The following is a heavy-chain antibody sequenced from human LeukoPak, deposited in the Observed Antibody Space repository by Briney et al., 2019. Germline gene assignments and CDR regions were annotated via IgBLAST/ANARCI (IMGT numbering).Heavy chain of an antibody. CDR3: ARDWGVAATPGYMDV. CDR2: IYNSGST. J-gene: IGHJ6*03. CDR1: GGSITDNY. D-gene: IGHD3-16*01. Sequence: SETLSLTCTVSGGSITDNYWSWIRQPAGRGLEWIGRIYNSGSTDYKPSLRSRVTMSLDTSKNQFSLKLNSVTAADTAVYYCARDWGVAATPGYMDVWGKGTTVTVSS. V-gene: IGHV4-4*07.